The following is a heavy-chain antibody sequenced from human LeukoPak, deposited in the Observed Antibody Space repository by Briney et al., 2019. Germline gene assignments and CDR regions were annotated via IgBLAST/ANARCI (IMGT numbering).Heavy chain of an antibody. V-gene: IGHV3-74*01. CDR1: GFTFSSYW. CDR2: INSDGSST. Sequence: GGSLRLSCAASGFTFSSYWMHWVRQAPGKGLVWVSRINSDGSSTSYADSVKGRFTISRDNAKNTLYLQMNSLRAEDTAVYYCAREEVVVAAVSDYWGQGTLVTVS. CDR3: AREEVVVAAVSDY. D-gene: IGHD2-15*01. J-gene: IGHJ4*02.